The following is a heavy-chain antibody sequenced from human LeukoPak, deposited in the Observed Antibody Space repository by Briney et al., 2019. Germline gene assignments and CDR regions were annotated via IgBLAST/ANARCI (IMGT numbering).Heavy chain of an antibody. Sequence: PGGSLRLSCAASGFTFSSYAMSWVRQAPGKGLEWVSAISGSGGSTYYADSVKGRFTISRDNSKNTLYLQMNSLRAEDTAVYYCAKSGSSTGTTHRQFDPWGQGTLVTVSS. D-gene: IGHD1-1*01. CDR3: AKSGSSTGTTHRQFDP. V-gene: IGHV3-23*01. J-gene: IGHJ5*02. CDR1: GFTFSSYA. CDR2: ISGSGGST.